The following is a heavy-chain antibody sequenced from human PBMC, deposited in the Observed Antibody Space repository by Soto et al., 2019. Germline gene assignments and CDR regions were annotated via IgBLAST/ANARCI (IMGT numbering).Heavy chain of an antibody. CDR1: GFTFSSYT. CDR2: ISSSSNYI. V-gene: IGHV3-21*01. J-gene: IGHJ4*02. CDR3: ARVMKGPMIREYYFDY. Sequence: PGGSLRLSCAASGFTFSSYTMNWVRQAPGKGLEWVSSISSSSNYIYYADSMKGRFTISRDDAQNSLYLQMNSLGAEDTAVYYCARVMKGPMIREYYFDYWGQGT. D-gene: IGHD3-10*01.